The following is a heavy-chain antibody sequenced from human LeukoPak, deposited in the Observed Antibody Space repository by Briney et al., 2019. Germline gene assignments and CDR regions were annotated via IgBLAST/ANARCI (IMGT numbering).Heavy chain of an antibody. CDR2: IIPIFGTA. CDR3: ARDHVASGSYSSGERVN. Sequence: SVKVSCKASGGTFSSYAISWVRQAPGQGLEWMGGIIPIFGTANYAQKFQGRVTITADESTSTAYMELSSLRSEDTAVYYCARDHVASGSYSSGERVNWGQGTLVTVSS. CDR1: GGTFSSYA. D-gene: IGHD1-26*01. V-gene: IGHV1-69*01. J-gene: IGHJ4*02.